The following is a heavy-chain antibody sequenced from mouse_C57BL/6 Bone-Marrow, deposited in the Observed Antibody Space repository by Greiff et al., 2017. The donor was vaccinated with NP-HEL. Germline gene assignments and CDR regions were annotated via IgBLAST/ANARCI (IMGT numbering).Heavy chain of an antibody. Sequence: EVQGVESGGGLVQSGRSLRLSCATSGFTFSDFYMEWVRQAPGKGLEWIAASRNKANDYTTEYSASVKGRFIVSRDTSQSILYLQMNALRAEDTAIYYCARDASYSNYNAMDYWGQGTSVTVSS. CDR1: GFTFSDFY. CDR2: SRNKANDYTT. CDR3: ARDASYSNYNAMDY. D-gene: IGHD2-5*01. J-gene: IGHJ4*01. V-gene: IGHV7-1*01.